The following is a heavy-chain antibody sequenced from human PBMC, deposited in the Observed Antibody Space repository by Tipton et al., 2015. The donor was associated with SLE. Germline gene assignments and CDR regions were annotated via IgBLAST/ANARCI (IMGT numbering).Heavy chain of an antibody. CDR2: IYTSGST. J-gene: IGHJ6*03. CDR1: GGSISSGSYY. V-gene: IGHV4-61*02. CDR3: ARVSIPGYYMDV. Sequence: TLSLTCTVSGGSISSGSYYWSWIRQPAGKGLEWIGRIYTSGSTNNNPSLKSRVTISVDTSKNQFSLKLSSVTAADTAVYYCARVSIPGYYMDVWGKGTTVPVSS. D-gene: IGHD2-2*02.